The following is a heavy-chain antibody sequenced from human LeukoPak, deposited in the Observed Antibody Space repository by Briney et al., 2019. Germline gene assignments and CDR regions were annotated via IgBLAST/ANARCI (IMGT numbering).Heavy chain of an antibody. D-gene: IGHD1-26*01. Sequence: GGSLRLSCAASGFTFSSYWMHWVRHAPGKGLVWVSRINSDGSSTSYADSVKGRFTISRDNAKNTLYLQMNSLRAEDTAVYYCARDPSVVGTNFDYWGQGTLVTVSS. CDR3: ARDPSVVGTNFDY. CDR1: GFTFSSYW. CDR2: INSDGSST. V-gene: IGHV3-74*01. J-gene: IGHJ4*02.